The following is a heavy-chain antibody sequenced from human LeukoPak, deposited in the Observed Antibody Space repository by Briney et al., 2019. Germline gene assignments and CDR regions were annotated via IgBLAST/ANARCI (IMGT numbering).Heavy chain of an antibody. J-gene: IGHJ6*03. CDR3: ARQISDYYYYYMDV. V-gene: IGHV4-39*01. CDR2: IYYSGTT. D-gene: IGHD2-15*01. Sequence: SETLSLTCTVSGGSISSSNYYWGWIRQPPGKRLEWSGTIYYSGTTYYNPSLESRVTIFEDTSKNQFSLMLTSVTAADTAVYYCARQISDYYYYYMDVWGKGTTVTVSS. CDR1: GGSISSSNYY.